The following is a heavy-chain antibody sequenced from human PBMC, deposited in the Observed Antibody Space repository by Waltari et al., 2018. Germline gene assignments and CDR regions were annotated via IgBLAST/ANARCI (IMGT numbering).Heavy chain of an antibody. CDR3: ARISGRYCSSTSCYPLYYYMDV. CDR2: INHSGRT. CDR1: GGSFSGYY. D-gene: IGHD2-2*01. V-gene: IGHV4-34*01. Sequence: QVQLQQWGAGLLKPSETLSLTCAVYGGSFSGYYWSWIRQPPGKGLEWIGEINHSGRTNYNPSLKSRVTISVDTSKNQFSLKLSSVTAADTAVYYCARISGRYCSSTSCYPLYYYMDVWGKGTTVTISS. J-gene: IGHJ6*03.